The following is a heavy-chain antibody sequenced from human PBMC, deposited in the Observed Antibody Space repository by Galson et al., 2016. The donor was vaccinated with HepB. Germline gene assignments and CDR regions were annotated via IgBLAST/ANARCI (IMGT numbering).Heavy chain of an antibody. J-gene: IGHJ2*01. CDR3: ARSTSYEFWRVVGYFDL. Sequence: SVKVSCKVSGYTLTELSIHWVRQAPGKGLEWMGGFDPEDRETIYSQKFQGRVTMTEDTSTDTTYMELSSLRSEDTAVDCCARSTSYEFWRVVGYFDLWGRGTLVTVSS. D-gene: IGHD3-3*01. CDR1: GYTLTELS. CDR2: FDPEDRET. V-gene: IGHV1-24*01.